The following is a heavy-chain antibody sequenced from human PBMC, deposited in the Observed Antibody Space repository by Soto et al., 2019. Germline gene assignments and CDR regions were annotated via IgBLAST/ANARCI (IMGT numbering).Heavy chain of an antibody. D-gene: IGHD3-3*01. Sequence: SETLSLTCTVSGGSISSYYWSWIRQPPGKGLEWIGYIYYSGSTNYNPSLKSRVTISVDTSKNQFSLKLSSVTAADTAVYYCARSSLRATNDYWGQGTLVTVSS. J-gene: IGHJ4*02. CDR3: ARSSLRATNDY. CDR2: IYYSGST. V-gene: IGHV4-59*08. CDR1: GGSISSYY.